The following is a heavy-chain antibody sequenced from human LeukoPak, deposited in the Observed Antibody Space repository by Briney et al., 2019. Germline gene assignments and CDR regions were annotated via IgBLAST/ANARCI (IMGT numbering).Heavy chain of an antibody. CDR2: INPSGGST. D-gene: IGHD3-10*01. Sequence: ASVKVSCKASGYTFTSYYMYWVRQAPGQGLEWMGIINPSGGSTSYAQKFQGRVTMTRDTSISTAYMELSRLRSDDTAVYYCARDRGRNYYGSGSNPDYWGQGTLVTVSS. CDR3: ARDRGRNYYGSGSNPDY. CDR1: GYTFTSYY. J-gene: IGHJ4*02. V-gene: IGHV1-46*01.